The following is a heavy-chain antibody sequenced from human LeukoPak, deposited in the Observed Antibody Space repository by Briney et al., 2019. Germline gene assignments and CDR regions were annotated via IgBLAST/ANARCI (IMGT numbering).Heavy chain of an antibody. D-gene: IGHD2-15*01. CDR2: ISAHNDNT. CDR3: AGDGPRYCSGGICYSVH. V-gene: IGHV1-18*01. J-gene: IGHJ4*02. Sequence: ASVKVSCKASGYTFTRNGITWVRQAPGQGLEWMGWISAHNDNTKYAQKLQGRVTMTTETSTNTAYMELRSLTSDDTAVYYCAGDGPRYCSGGICYSVHWGEGTLVTVSS. CDR1: GYTFTRNG.